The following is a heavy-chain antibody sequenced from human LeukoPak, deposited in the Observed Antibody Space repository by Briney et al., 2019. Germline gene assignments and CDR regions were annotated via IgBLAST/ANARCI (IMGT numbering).Heavy chain of an antibody. CDR3: AREGLYDYVWGSYRFDY. J-gene: IGHJ4*02. CDR1: GGSISSYY. D-gene: IGHD3-16*02. CDR2: IYTSGST. Sequence: SETLSLTCTVSGGSISSYYWSWIRQSAGKGLEWIGRIYTSGSTNYNPSLKSRVTMSVDTSKNQFSLKLSSVTAADTAVYYCAREGLYDYVWGSYRFDYWGQGTLVTVSS. V-gene: IGHV4-4*07.